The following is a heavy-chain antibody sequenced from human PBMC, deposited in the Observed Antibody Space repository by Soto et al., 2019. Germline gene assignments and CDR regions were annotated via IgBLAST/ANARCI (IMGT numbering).Heavy chain of an antibody. J-gene: IGHJ6*02. CDR2: ISGSGGST. CDR1: GFTFSSYA. D-gene: IGHD3-10*01. CDR3: ANPYSGSGSYYPERGYYYYGMDV. V-gene: IGHV3-23*01. Sequence: EVQLFESGGGLVQPGGSLRLSCAASGFTFSSYAMSWVRQAPGKGLEWVSAISGSGGSTYYADSVKGRFTISRDNSKNTLYMQMNSLRAEDTAVYYCANPYSGSGSYYPERGYYYYGMDVWGQGTTVTVSS.